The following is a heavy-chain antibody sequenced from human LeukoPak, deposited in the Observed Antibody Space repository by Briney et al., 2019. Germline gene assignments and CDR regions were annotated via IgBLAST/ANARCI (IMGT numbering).Heavy chain of an antibody. D-gene: IGHD3-16*01. J-gene: IGHJ3*02. CDR2: FDPEDGET. CDR3: ATGMGLAHAFDI. Sequence: ASVKVSCKVSGYTLTELSMHWVRQAPGKGLEWMGGFDPEDGETIYAQKFQGRVTMTEDTSTDTAYMELSSLRSEDTAVYYCATGMGLAHAFDIWGQGTMVTVSS. CDR1: GYTLTELS. V-gene: IGHV1-24*01.